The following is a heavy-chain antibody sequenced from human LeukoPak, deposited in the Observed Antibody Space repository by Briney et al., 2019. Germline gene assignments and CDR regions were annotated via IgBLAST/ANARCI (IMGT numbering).Heavy chain of an antibody. Sequence: GPLRLSCAASGFTFSNAWMSWVRQAPGKGLEWVGRIKSKTDGGTTDYAAPVKGRFTISRDDSKNTLYLQMNSLKTEDTAVCYCTTEARGVIDYWGQGTLVTVSS. CDR1: GFTFSNAW. V-gene: IGHV3-15*01. CDR3: TTEARGVIDY. D-gene: IGHD3-10*01. CDR2: IKSKTDGGTT. J-gene: IGHJ4*02.